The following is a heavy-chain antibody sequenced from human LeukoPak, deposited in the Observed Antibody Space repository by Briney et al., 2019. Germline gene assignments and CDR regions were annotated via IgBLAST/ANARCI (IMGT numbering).Heavy chain of an antibody. V-gene: IGHV3-53*01. CDR3: ARPYSRGWYSIDY. D-gene: IGHD6-19*01. CDR1: GFTVSSNY. Sequence: GGSLRLSCAASGFTVSSNYMSWVRQAPEKGLEWVSVIYSGGSTYYADSVKGRFTISRDNSKNTLYLQMNSLRAEDTAVYYCARPYSRGWYSIDYWGQGTLVTVSS. CDR2: IYSGGST. J-gene: IGHJ4*02.